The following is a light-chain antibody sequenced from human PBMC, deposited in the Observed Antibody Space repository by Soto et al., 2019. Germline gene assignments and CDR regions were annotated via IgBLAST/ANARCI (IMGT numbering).Light chain of an antibody. Sequence: EIVLTQSPGTLSLSPGERATLSCRASQSVSSSYLAWYQQKPGQAPRLLIYGASTRATSFPARFSGSGSGTDFTLTISSLQSEDFAAYYCQQYNNWPWTFGQGTKVDIK. CDR2: GAS. CDR3: QQYNNWPWT. CDR1: QSVSSSY. J-gene: IGKJ1*01. V-gene: IGKV3-15*01.